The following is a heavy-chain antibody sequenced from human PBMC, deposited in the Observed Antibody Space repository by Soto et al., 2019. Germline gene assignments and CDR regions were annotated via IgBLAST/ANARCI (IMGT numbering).Heavy chain of an antibody. CDR2: ISYYGSNK. J-gene: IGHJ5*02. CDR3: AKAEGYYDFWSGYYTYNWFDP. Sequence: QVQLVESGGGVVQPGRSLRLSCAASGFTFSSYGMHWVRQAPGKGLEWVAVISYYGSNKYYADSVKGRFTISRDNSKNTLYLQMNSLRAEDTAVYYCAKAEGYYDFWSGYYTYNWFDPWGQGTLVTVSS. CDR1: GFTFSSYG. V-gene: IGHV3-30*18. D-gene: IGHD3-3*01.